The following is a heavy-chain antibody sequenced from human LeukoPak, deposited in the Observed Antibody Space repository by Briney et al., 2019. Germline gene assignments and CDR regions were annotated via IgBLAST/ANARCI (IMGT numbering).Heavy chain of an antibody. D-gene: IGHD3-16*02. J-gene: IGHJ4*02. CDR2: ISYDGSNK. V-gene: IGHV3-30*04. CDR1: GFTFFSYA. CDR3: AREVKNAYVWGSSRQASYFDS. Sequence: GGSLRLSCAAYGFTFFSYAMHWVRQAPGKGLEWVAVISYDGSNKHYVDSVKGRFTISRDNSKNTLYLQMNSLRAEDTAVYYCAREVKNAYVWGSSRQASYFDSWGQGTLVTVSP.